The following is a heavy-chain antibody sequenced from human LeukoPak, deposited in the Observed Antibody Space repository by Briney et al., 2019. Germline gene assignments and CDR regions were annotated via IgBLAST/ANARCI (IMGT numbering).Heavy chain of an antibody. D-gene: IGHD3-22*01. J-gene: IGHJ4*02. CDR3: AEDHWALGLYDSSGYYFDY. Sequence: GGSLRLSCAASGFTFSSYGMHWVRQAPGKGLEWVAFIRYDGSNKYYADSVKGRFTISRDNSKNTLYLQMNSLRAEDTAVYYCAEDHWALGLYDSSGYYFDYWGQGTLVTVSS. CDR2: IRYDGSNK. CDR1: GFTFSSYG. V-gene: IGHV3-30*02.